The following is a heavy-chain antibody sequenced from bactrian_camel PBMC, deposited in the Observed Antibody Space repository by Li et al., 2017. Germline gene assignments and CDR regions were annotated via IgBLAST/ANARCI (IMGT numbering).Heavy chain of an antibody. D-gene: IGHD1*01. V-gene: IGHV3S54*01. CDR3: AADQIRWYGFHEAPLSSFAR. J-gene: IGHJ4*01. Sequence: HVQLVESGGDSVQPGGSLRLSCAASTYIYSRKCMGWFRQAPGKEREGVAYIYTSDGTARYADSVKGRITISQGADKNTVHLQMDNLQSEDTAVYYCAADQIRWYGFHEAPLSSFARWGRGTQVTVS. CDR1: TYIYSRKC. CDR2: IYTSDGTA.